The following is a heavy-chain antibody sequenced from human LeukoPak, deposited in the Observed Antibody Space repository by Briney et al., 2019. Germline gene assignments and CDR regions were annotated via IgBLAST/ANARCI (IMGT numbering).Heavy chain of an antibody. J-gene: IGHJ4*02. Sequence: PGGSLRLSCAASGFTFSSYGMLWVRQAPGKGLEWVAFIQYDGSNKYYADSVKGRFTISRDNSKNTLYLQMNSLRAEDTAVYYCPIDPSYYDSSGYDYWGQGTLVTVSS. CDR1: GFTFSSYG. D-gene: IGHD3-22*01. CDR3: PIDPSYYDSSGYDY. CDR2: IQYDGSNK. V-gene: IGHV3-30*02.